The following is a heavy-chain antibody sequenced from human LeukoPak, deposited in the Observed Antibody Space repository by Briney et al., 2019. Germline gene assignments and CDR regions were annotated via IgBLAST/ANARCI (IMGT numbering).Heavy chain of an antibody. CDR1: GFTFSSYS. J-gene: IGHJ3*02. D-gene: IGHD1-26*01. CDR2: ISSSSSYI. Sequence: GGSLRLSCAASGFTFSSYSMNWVRQAPGKGLEWVSSISSSSSYIYYADSVKGRFTISRDNAENSLYLQMNSLRAEDTAVYYCARDRSGSYAFDIWGQGTMVTVSS. V-gene: IGHV3-21*01. CDR3: ARDRSGSYAFDI.